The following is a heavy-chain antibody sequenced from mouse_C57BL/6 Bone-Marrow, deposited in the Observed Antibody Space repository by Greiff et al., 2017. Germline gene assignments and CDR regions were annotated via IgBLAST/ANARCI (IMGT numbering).Heavy chain of an antibody. CDR2: INPNNGGT. CDR3: ASPLPLEDY. V-gene: IGHV1-26*01. J-gene: IGHJ4*01. Sequence: EVQLQQSGPELVKPGASVKISCKASGYTFTDYYMNWVKQSHGKSLEWIGDINPNNGGTSYNQKFKGKATLTVDKSSSTAYMELRSLTSEDSAVYYCASPLPLEDYWGQGTSVTVSS. D-gene: IGHD1-1*01. CDR1: GYTFTDYY.